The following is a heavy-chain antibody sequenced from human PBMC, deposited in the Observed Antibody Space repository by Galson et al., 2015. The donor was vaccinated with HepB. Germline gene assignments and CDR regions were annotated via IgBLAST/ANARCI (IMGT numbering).Heavy chain of an antibody. CDR1: GGSFSGYY. Sequence: ETLSLTCAVYGGSFSGYYWSWIRQPPGKGLEWIGEINHSGSTNYNPSLKSRVTISVDTSKNQFSLKLSSVTAADTAVYYCARGFLRITHLNWFDPWGQGTLVTVSS. D-gene: IGHD3-16*01. CDR3: ARGFLRITHLNWFDP. V-gene: IGHV4-34*01. CDR2: INHSGST. J-gene: IGHJ5*02.